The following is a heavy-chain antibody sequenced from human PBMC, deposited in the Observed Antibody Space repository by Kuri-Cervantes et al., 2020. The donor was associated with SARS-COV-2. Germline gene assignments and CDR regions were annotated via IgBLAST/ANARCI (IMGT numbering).Heavy chain of an antibody. CDR3: ARHTQGDN. CDR2: INSDGSTT. J-gene: IGHJ4*02. Sequence: GESLKISCAASGFTFSSYSMHWVRQAPGKGLVWVSRINSDGSTTNYADSVKGRFTITRDNAKNMLYLQMNSLRAGDTAVYYCARHTQGDNWGQGTLVTVSS. CDR1: GFTFSSYS. V-gene: IGHV3-74*01.